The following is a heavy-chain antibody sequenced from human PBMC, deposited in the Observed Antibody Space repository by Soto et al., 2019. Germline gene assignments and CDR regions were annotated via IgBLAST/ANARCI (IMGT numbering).Heavy chain of an antibody. J-gene: IGHJ4*02. V-gene: IGHV4-59*02. D-gene: IGHD6-13*01. CDR1: GASGINYY. CDR3: ARGSSGVRQQLVLSRVAFDY. CDR2: VSNTATT. Sequence: SETLSLTCTVSGASGINYYWAWIRQSPGRGLESIGYVSNTATTTYNPSLKSRVTISVDTSKNQFSLKLTSVTAADTAVYYCARGSSGVRQQLVLSRVAFDYWGQGTLVTVSS.